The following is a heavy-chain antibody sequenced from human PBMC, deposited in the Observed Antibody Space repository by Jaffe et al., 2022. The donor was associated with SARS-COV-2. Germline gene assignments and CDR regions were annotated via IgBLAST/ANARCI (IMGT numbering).Heavy chain of an antibody. CDR2: IRSKGYNYAT. D-gene: IGHD3-10*01. Sequence: EVQLVESGGGLVQPGGSLKLSCAASGFSFSGIAMHWVRQASGKGLEWVGRIRSKGYNYATAYAASVKDRFTISRDDSKNSAYLQMNSLRTEDTAVYYCTRGKAGYWGQGTLVTVSS. CDR3: TRGKAGY. V-gene: IGHV3-73*01. J-gene: IGHJ4*02. CDR1: GFSFSGIA.